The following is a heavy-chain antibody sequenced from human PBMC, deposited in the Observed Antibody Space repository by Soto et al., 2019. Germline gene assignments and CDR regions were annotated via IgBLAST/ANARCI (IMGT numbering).Heavy chain of an antibody. CDR2: ISGSGGST. D-gene: IGHD6-13*01. CDR1: GFTFSSYA. J-gene: IGHJ6*02. V-gene: IGHV3-23*01. CDR3: AKVGYSSSSFGMDV. Sequence: GGSLRLSCAASGFTFSSYAMSWVRQAPGKGLEWVSAISGSGGSTYYADSVKGRFTISRDNAKNTLYLQMNSLRAEDTAVYYCAKVGYSSSSFGMDVWGQGTTVTVSS.